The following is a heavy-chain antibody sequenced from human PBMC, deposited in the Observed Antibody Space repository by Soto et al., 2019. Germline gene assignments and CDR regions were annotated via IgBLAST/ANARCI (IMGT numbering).Heavy chain of an antibody. D-gene: IGHD5-18*01. V-gene: IGHV3-33*01. CDR2: IWYDGSNK. J-gene: IGHJ4*02. CDR1: GFTFSSYG. CDR3: ARDRGLYVDTETIDY. Sequence: GGSLRLSCAASGFTFSSYGMHWVRQAPGKGQEWVAGIWYDGSNKYYADSVKGRFTISRDNSKNTLYLQMISLGAEDTAAYYCARDRGLYVDTETIDYWGRGTLVTVSS.